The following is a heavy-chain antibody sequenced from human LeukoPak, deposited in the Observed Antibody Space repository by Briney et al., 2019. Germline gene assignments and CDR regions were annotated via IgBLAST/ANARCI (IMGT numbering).Heavy chain of an antibody. CDR3: AKCWDYGSGSYYFFDY. V-gene: IGHV3-30-3*01. CDR2: ISYDGSNK. J-gene: IGHJ4*02. D-gene: IGHD3-10*01. Sequence: GGSLRLSCAASGFTFSSYAMHWVRQAPGKGLEWVAVISYDGSNKYYADSVKGRFTISRDNSKNTLYLQMNSLRAEDTAVYYCAKCWDYGSGSYYFFDYWGQGTLVTVSS. CDR1: GFTFSSYA.